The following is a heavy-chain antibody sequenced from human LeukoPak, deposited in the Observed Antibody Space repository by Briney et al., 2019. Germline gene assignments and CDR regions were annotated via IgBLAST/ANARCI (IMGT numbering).Heavy chain of an antibody. Sequence: GGSLRLSCAASGFTLSSYGMHWVLQTPGKGLEWVADISYDGSNIYYADSVKGRFTIPKDNCKNTRYLQMNSLRAEDTAVYYCAKDPVRYDSSGFYGLDVWGQGTTVTVSS. J-gene: IGHJ6*02. CDR1: GFTLSSYG. V-gene: IGHV3-30*18. D-gene: IGHD3-22*01. CDR2: ISYDGSNI. CDR3: AKDPVRYDSSGFYGLDV.